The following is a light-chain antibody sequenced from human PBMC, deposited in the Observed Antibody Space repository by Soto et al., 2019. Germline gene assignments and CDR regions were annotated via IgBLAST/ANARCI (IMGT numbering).Light chain of an antibody. CDR3: MQALQIPPT. V-gene: IGKV2-28*01. Sequence: DIVMTQSPLSLPVTPGEPASISYRSSQSLLHSNGYNFLDWYLQKPGQSPQLLIYLGSNRASGVPDRFSGSGSGTDFTLTISRVEAEDVGVYYCMQALQIPPTFGLGTRVEIK. CDR1: QSLLHSNGYNF. CDR2: LGS. J-gene: IGKJ1*01.